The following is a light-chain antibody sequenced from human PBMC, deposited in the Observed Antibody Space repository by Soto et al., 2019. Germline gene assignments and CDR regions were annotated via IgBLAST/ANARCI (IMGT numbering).Light chain of an antibody. V-gene: IGKV1-5*03. Sequence: DIQMTQSPSTLSGSVGDRVTITCRASQTISSWLAWYQQKPGKAPKLLIYKASTLKSGVPSRFSGSGPGTEFTLTISSLQPDDFATYYCQHYNSYSEAFCQGTKVELK. CDR3: QHYNSYSEA. CDR2: KAS. CDR1: QTISSW. J-gene: IGKJ1*01.